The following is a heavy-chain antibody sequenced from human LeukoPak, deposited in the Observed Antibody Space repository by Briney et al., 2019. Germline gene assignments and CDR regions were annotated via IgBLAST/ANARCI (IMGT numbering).Heavy chain of an antibody. CDR1: GGTFSSYA. CDR2: IIPILGIA. V-gene: IGHV1-69*04. D-gene: IGHD6-13*01. CDR3: AREYSAAAGFDY. Sequence: EASVKVSCKASGGTFSSYAISWVRQAPGQGLEWMGRIIPILGIANYAQKFQGRVTITADKSTSTAYMELSSLRSEDTAVYYCAREYSAAAGFDYWGQGTLVTVSS. J-gene: IGHJ4*02.